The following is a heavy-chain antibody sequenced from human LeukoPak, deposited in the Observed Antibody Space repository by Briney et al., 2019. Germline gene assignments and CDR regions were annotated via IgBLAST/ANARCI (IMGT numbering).Heavy chain of an antibody. CDR1: GYTFTSYY. CDR3: TRGETGRDSSGYFGY. D-gene: IGHD3-22*01. Sequence: ASVKVSCKASGYTFTSYYMHWVRQAPGQGLEWMGIINPSGGSTSYAQKFQGRVTMTRDMSTSTVYMELSSLRSDDTAVYYCTRGETGRDSSGYFGYWGQGTLVTVSS. CDR2: INPSGGST. V-gene: IGHV1-46*01. J-gene: IGHJ4*02.